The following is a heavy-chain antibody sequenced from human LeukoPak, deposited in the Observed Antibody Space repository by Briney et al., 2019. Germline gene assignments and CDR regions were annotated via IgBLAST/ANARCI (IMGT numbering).Heavy chain of an antibody. CDR3: ARERQQLVKRWFDP. D-gene: IGHD6-13*01. V-gene: IGHV4-30-2*01. J-gene: IGHJ5*02. CDR1: GGSISSGLYS. CDR2: VYHTGST. Sequence: PSETLSLTCDVSGGSISSGLYSWSWIRQPLGKGLEWIGYVYHTGSTYYNPSLKSRVTTSVDTSKNQFSLKLSSVTAADTAVYYCARERQQLVKRWFDPWGQGTLVTVSS.